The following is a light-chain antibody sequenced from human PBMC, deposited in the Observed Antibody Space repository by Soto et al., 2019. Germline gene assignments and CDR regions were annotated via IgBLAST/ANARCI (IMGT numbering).Light chain of an antibody. Sequence: QLVLTQPPSASGTPGQRVTISCSGSSSNIGSNTVNWYQQLPGTAPKLLIYSNNQRPSGVPDRFSGSKSGTSASLAISGLQSEDEADYYCAACDDSLNGVVFGGGTKVTVL. CDR3: AACDDSLNGVV. CDR1: SSNIGSNT. J-gene: IGLJ2*01. V-gene: IGLV1-44*01. CDR2: SNN.